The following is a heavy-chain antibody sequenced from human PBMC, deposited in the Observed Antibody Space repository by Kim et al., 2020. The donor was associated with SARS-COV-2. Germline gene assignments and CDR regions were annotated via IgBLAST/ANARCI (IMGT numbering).Heavy chain of an antibody. J-gene: IGHJ4*02. D-gene: IGHD3-10*01. CDR3: ARVDTYGSGSEKV. Sequence: AQKLQGRVTMTTDTSTSTAYMELRSLRSDDTAVYYCARVDTYGSGSEKVWGQGTLVTVSS. V-gene: IGHV1-18*01.